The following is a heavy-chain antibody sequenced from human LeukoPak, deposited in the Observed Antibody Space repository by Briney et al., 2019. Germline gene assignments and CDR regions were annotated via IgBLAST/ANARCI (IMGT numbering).Heavy chain of an antibody. CDR3: ARHSGSYYFDY. J-gene: IGHJ4*02. Sequence: TLSLTCTVSGGSISSGGYYWSWIRQHPGKGLEWIGYIYYSGSTYYSPSLKSRVTISVDTSKNQFSLKLSSVTAADTAVYYCARHSGSYYFDYWGQGTLVTVSS. CDR2: IYYSGST. D-gene: IGHD1-26*01. V-gene: IGHV4-31*03. CDR1: GGSISSGGYY.